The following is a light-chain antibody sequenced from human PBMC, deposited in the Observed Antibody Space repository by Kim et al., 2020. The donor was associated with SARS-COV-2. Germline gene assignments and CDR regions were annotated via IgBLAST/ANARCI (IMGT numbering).Light chain of an antibody. CDR1: QDISIY. V-gene: IGKV1-16*02. Sequence: DIQMTQSPSSLSAAVGERVTITCRASQDISIYLAWFQQKPGKAPNLLIYAASILHDGVPSNFIGSGSGTDFSLTITSLQPEDFATYYCQQYQKNPLTFGRGTKVEIK. CDR2: AAS. CDR3: QQYQKNPLT. J-gene: IGKJ4*01.